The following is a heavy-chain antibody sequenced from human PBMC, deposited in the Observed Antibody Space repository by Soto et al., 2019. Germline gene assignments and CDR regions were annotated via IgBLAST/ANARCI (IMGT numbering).Heavy chain of an antibody. J-gene: IGHJ4*02. CDR1: GGSISSGGYS. CDR3: AAGGGIPRYS. CDR2: IYHSGST. V-gene: IGHV4-30-2*01. D-gene: IGHD1-26*01. Sequence: QLQLQESGSGLVKPSQALSLTCAVSGGSISSGGYSWSWIRQPPGKGLEWIGYIYHSGSTYYNPCLMGRVTSSVDRPKNQCSLKLSAVTAADTAVYYGAAGGGIPRYSWGEGTRVTVSS.